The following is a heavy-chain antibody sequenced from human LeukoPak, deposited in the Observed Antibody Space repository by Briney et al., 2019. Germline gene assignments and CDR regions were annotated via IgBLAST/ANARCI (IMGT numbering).Heavy chain of an antibody. V-gene: IGHV3-30*02. CDR2: IRYDGSNK. CDR1: GFTFSSYG. J-gene: IGHJ4*02. D-gene: IGHD4-11*01. CDR3: ARGRAGYSIPFDY. Sequence: GGSLRLSCAASGFTFSSYGMHWVRQAPGKGLEWVAFIRYDGSNKYYADSVKGRFTISRDNSKNTLYLQMNSLRAEDTAVYYCARGRAGYSIPFDYWGQGTLVTVSS.